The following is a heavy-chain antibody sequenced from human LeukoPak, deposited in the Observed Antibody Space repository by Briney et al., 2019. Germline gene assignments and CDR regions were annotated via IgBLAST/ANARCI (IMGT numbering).Heavy chain of an antibody. CDR1: GFTFKKYA. V-gene: IGHV3-23*01. D-gene: IGHD2-15*01. Sequence: PGGSLRLSCAVSGFTFKKYAMRWVRQAPGKGLEWVSVICANDGNTYYADAVKGRFTISRDNSKDTLYLQMDSLRAEDTAVYYCAKGSGSSCYSPCDYWGQGILVTVSS. J-gene: IGHJ4*02. CDR2: ICANDGNT. CDR3: AKGSGSSCYSPCDY.